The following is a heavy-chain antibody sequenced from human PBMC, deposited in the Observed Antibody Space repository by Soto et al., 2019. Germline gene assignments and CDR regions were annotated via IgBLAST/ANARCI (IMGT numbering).Heavy chain of an antibody. CDR1: GGSISSGGYY. CDR2: IYYSGST. D-gene: IGHD3-3*01. V-gene: IGHV4-31*03. J-gene: IGHJ5*02. CDR3: ARVGGPYYDFWSGYSTHNWFDP. Sequence: SETLSLTCTVSGGSISSGGYYWSWIRQHPGKGLEWIGYIYYSGSTYYNPSLKSRVTISVDTSKNQFSLKLSSVTAADTAVYYCARVGGPYYDFWSGYSTHNWFDPWGQGTLVTVSS.